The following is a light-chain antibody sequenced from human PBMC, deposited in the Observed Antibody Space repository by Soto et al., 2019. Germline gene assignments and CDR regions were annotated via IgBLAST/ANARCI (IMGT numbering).Light chain of an antibody. V-gene: IGKV3-15*01. Sequence: EIMMTQSPTTLSVTPGERATLSCRASQSVSTNLAWYQQKPGQVPSLLIYGASTRASGIPARFSGSGSGTEFSLTIGSLQSEDFAVYYCQQYSSSPSFGQGTRLEIK. J-gene: IGKJ5*01. CDR3: QQYSSSPS. CDR2: GAS. CDR1: QSVSTN.